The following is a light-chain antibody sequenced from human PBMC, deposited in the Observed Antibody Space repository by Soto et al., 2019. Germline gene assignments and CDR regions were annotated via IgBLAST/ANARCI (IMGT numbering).Light chain of an antibody. Sequence: QSALTQPSSVSGSPGQSITISCSGTSSDVGGYNYVSWYQQHPGKAPKLMIYDVSYRPSGVSNRFSGSKSGNTASLTISGLQAEDEADYYCRSYTSSSFYVFGTGTKVTVL. V-gene: IGLV2-14*01. J-gene: IGLJ1*01. CDR1: SSDVGGYNY. CDR2: DVS. CDR3: RSYTSSSFYV.